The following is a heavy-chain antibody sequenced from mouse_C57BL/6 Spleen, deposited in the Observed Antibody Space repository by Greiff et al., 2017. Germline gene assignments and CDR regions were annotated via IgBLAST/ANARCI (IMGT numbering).Heavy chain of an antibody. V-gene: IGHV1-18*01. CDR2: IKPNNGGT. CDR3: ARSRCYRGALDY. D-gene: IGHD1-1*01. Sequence: EVKLVESGPELVKPGASVKLPCKASGYTFTDYYMEWVKQRPGKSLEWIGDIKPNNGGTNYNQKFKGKATLTVDKSSITAYMELRSLTSEDTAVYYCARSRCYRGALDYWGQGTTVTVSS. J-gene: IGHJ4*01. CDR1: GYTFTDYY.